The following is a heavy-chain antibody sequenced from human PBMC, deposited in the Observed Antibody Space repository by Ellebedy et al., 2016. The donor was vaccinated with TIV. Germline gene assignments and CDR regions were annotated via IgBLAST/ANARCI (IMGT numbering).Heavy chain of an antibody. J-gene: IGHJ4*02. D-gene: IGHD2-2*01. CDR2: IYYSGST. CDR1: GGSISSGDYY. V-gene: IGHV4-30-4*01. CDR3: ARHRDIGVVPGGYIDY. Sequence: MPSETLSLTCTVSGGSISSGDYYWSWIRQPPGMGLEWIVYIYYSGSTYYNPSLKSRVTISVDTSKNQSSLKLSSVTAADTAGYYCARHRDIGVVPGGYIDYWGQGTLVTVSS.